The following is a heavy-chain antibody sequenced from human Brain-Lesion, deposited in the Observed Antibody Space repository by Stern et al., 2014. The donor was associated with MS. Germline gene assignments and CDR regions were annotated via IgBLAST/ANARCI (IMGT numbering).Heavy chain of an antibody. Sequence: EVQLVEAVGGLVQPGGSLTISCTAAGFTFGNYWMTWVRQAPGEGLEWVANIKEDGKEKNYVDYVKGRFTISRDNARNSLYLQMNSLRVEDTALYYCARVYNTIYGIVTQRGSGMDVWGQGTTVIVSS. CDR3: ARVYNTIYGIVTQRGSGMDV. D-gene: IGHD3-3*01. CDR2: IKEDGKEK. CDR1: GFTFGNYW. V-gene: IGHV3-7*01. J-gene: IGHJ6*02.